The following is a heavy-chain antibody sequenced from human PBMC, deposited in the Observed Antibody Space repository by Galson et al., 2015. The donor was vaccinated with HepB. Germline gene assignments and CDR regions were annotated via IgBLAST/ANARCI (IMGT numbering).Heavy chain of an antibody. J-gene: IGHJ6*02. V-gene: IGHV3-33*01. D-gene: IGHD6-19*01. Sequence: SLRLSCAASGFTFSYYGMHWVRQAPGKGLEWVAVIWYDGSNKYYADSVRGRFTISRDTSKNTLYLEMNSLRAEDTAVYYCARDGLLAGSPLFLNVWGRGTPVTVSS. CDR3: ARDGLLAGSPLFLNV. CDR1: GFTFSYYG. CDR2: IWYDGSNK.